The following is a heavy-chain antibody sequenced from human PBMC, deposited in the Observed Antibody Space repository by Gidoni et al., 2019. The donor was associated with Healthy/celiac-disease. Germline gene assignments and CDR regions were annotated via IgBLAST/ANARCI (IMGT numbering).Heavy chain of an antibody. CDR3: ARGQHPTQSVRALDY. D-gene: IGHD3-10*01. V-gene: IGHV4-34*01. CDR1: GGSFSGYY. J-gene: IGHJ4*02. Sequence: QVQLQQWGAGLLKPSATLSLPCAVYGGSFSGYYWSWIRQPPGKGLEWIGEINHSGSTNYNPSLKSRVTISVDTSKNQFSLKLSSVTAADTAVYYCARGQHPTQSVRALDYWGQGTLVTVSS. CDR2: INHSGST.